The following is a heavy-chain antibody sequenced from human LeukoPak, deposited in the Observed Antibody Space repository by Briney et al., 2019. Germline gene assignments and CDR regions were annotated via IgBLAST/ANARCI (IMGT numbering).Heavy chain of an antibody. J-gene: IGHJ4*02. D-gene: IGHD5-12*01. CDR2: INQDGSEG. V-gene: IGHV3-7*01. Sequence: GGSLRLSCAASGFTFSNYWMTWVRQAPGKGLEWVAHINQDGSEGHYMDSVKARFTISRDNAKNSLSLQMNSLRAEDTAVYHCVRDGGVSGYDLLDYWGQGTLVTVSS. CDR1: GFTFSNYW. CDR3: VRDGGVSGYDLLDY.